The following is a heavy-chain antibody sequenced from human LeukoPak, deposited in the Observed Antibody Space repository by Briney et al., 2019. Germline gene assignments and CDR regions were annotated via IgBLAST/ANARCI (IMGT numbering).Heavy chain of an antibody. CDR3: AKKGQQTGTDYFDY. CDR1: GFTFSSYA. Sequence: GGSLRLSCAASGFTFSSYAMSWVRQAPGKGLEWVSTISGSGSGTYYAGSVKGRFTISRDNSKNTLYLQMNSLRAEDTAVYYCAKKGQQTGTDYFDYWGQGTLVTVSS. CDR2: ISGSGSGT. V-gene: IGHV3-23*01. J-gene: IGHJ4*02. D-gene: IGHD3-9*01.